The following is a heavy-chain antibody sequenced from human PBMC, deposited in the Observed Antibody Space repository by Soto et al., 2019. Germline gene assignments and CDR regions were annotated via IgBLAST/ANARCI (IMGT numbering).Heavy chain of an antibody. Sequence: QVQLQESGPGLVKPSGTLSLTCAVSGDSISSNNWWTWVRQPPGKGLEWIGEIYHRGSTNYNTSLKSQVTISVDKSKNQFSLKLSSVTAADTAMYYCARTIDYGGNSGFDYWGQGTLVTVSS. CDR3: ARTIDYGGNSGFDY. V-gene: IGHV4-4*02. CDR1: GDSISSNNW. CDR2: IYHRGST. D-gene: IGHD4-17*01. J-gene: IGHJ4*02.